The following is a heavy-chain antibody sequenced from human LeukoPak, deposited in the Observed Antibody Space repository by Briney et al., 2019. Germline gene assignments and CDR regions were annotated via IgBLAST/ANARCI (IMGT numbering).Heavy chain of an antibody. Sequence: GGSLRLSCAASGFTVSSNYMSWVRQAPGKGLEWVSVIYSGGSTYYADSVKGRFTISRDNSKNTLYLQMNSLRAEDTAVYYCARDTGEYGSGSYFDYWGQGTLVTVSS. CDR1: GFTVSSNY. CDR2: IYSGGST. J-gene: IGHJ4*02. V-gene: IGHV3-66*01. CDR3: ARDTGEYGSGSYFDY. D-gene: IGHD3-10*01.